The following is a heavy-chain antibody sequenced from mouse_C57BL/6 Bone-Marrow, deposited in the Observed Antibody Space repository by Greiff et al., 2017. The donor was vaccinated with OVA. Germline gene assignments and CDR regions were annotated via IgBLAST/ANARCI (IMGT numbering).Heavy chain of an antibody. D-gene: IGHD1-1*01. CDR2: INPNNGGT. V-gene: IGHV1-18*01. J-gene: IGHJ1*03. CDR1: GFTFTDYY. CDR3: ARLGYYGSKGWYFDV. Sequence: EGQLQESGPVLVKPGPSVKISCKASGFTFTDYYMPWGKQSHGKSLEWIGDINPNNGGTIYNQKFKGKATLTVDKSSSTAYMELRSLTSEDTAVYYCARLGYYGSKGWYFDVWGTGTTVTVSS.